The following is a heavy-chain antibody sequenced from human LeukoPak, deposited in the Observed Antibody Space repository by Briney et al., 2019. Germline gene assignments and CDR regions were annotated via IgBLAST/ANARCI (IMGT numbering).Heavy chain of an antibody. CDR1: GFTFSSYE. V-gene: IGHV3-48*03. Sequence: GGSLRLSCAASGFTFSSYEMNWVRQAPGKGLEWVSYISSSGRTKYYADSVKGRFTISRDNAKNSLYLQMNSLRAEDTAVYYCPKDLRNWAFDIWGQGTMVTVSA. J-gene: IGHJ3*02. CDR3: PKDLRNWAFDI. CDR2: ISSSGRTK. D-gene: IGHD3-16*01.